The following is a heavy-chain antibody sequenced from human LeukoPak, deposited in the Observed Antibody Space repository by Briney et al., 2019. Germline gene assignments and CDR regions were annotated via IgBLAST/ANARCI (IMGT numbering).Heavy chain of an antibody. J-gene: IGHJ3*02. CDR1: GGSISSYY. CDR3: ARLSGAFDI. D-gene: IGHD1-14*01. Sequence: PSETLSLTCAVSGGSISSYYWSWIRQPPEKGLEWLGYFHYTGSTNHNPSLKSRVTMSVDTSKNQFSLKLTSVTAADTAVYYCARLSGAFDIWGQGTMVTVSS. V-gene: IGHV4-59*08. CDR2: FHYTGST.